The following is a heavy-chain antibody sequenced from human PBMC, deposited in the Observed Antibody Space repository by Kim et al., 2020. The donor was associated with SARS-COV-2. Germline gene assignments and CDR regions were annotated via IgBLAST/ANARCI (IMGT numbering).Heavy chain of an antibody. V-gene: IGHV3-30*18. Sequence: GGSLRLSCAASGFTFSSYGMHWVRQAPGKGLEWVAVISYDGSNKYYADSVKGRFTISRDNSKNTLYLQMNSLRAEDTAVYYCAKDRGKGYPGPDAFDIWGQGTMVTVSS. J-gene: IGHJ3*02. CDR2: ISYDGSNK. D-gene: IGHD3-16*02. CDR1: GFTFSSYG. CDR3: AKDRGKGYPGPDAFDI.